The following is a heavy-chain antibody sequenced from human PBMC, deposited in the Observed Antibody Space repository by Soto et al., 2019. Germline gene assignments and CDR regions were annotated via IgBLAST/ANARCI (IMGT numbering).Heavy chain of an antibody. J-gene: IGHJ1*01. CDR3: ARRDDSPTAEYFQH. CDR1: GYSFTTYW. V-gene: IGHV5-51*01. CDR2: IYPGDSDT. Sequence: LKISCKGSGYSFTTYWIGWVRQMPGKGLEWMWIIYPGDSDTRYSPSFQGQVTISADKSTSTAYLQWSSLKASDTAMYYCARRDDSPTAEYFQHWGQGTLVTVSS. D-gene: IGHD2-21*01.